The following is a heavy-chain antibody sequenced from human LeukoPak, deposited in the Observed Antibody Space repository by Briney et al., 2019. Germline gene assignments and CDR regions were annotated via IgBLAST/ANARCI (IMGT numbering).Heavy chain of an antibody. D-gene: IGHD3-3*01. V-gene: IGHV1-69*04. J-gene: IGHJ4*02. CDR2: IIPILGIA. CDR3: ARDPTYYDFWSGYDYYFDY. CDR1: GGTFSSYA. Sequence: GSSVTVSCKASGGTFSSYAISWVRQAPGQGLEWMGRIIPILGIANYAQKFQGRVTMTRDTSTSTAYMELSSLRSEDTAVYYCARDPTYYDFWSGYDYYFDYWGQGTLVTVSS.